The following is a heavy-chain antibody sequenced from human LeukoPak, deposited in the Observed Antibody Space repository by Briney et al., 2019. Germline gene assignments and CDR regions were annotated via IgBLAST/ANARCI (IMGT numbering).Heavy chain of an antibody. V-gene: IGHV1-18*01. D-gene: IGHD2-2*01. CDR3: ARGDIVVVPAATGLDY. CDR1: GYTFTSYG. J-gene: IGHJ4*02. Sequence: ASVKVSCKASGYTFTSYGISWVRQAPGQGLEWMGWSSAYNGNTNYAQKLQGRVTMTTDTSTSTAYMELRSLRSDDTAVYYCARGDIVVVPAATGLDYWGQGTLVTVSS. CDR2: SSAYNGNT.